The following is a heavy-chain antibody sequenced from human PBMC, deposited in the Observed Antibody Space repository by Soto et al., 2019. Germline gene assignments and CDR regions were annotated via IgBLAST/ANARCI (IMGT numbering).Heavy chain of an antibody. Sequence: ASVKVSCKASGYTFTSYGISWVRQAPGQGLEWMGWISAYNGNTNYAQKLQGRVTMTTDTSTSTAYMELRSLRSDDTAVYYCASHGSGSYWETRYGMDVWGQGTTVTVSS. CDR3: ASHGSGSYWETRYGMDV. D-gene: IGHD3-10*01. V-gene: IGHV1-18*01. J-gene: IGHJ6*02. CDR1: GYTFTSYG. CDR2: ISAYNGNT.